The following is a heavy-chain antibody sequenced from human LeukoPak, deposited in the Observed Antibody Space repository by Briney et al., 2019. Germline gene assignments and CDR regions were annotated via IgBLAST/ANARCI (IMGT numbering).Heavy chain of an antibody. CDR1: GGSFSGYY. CDR2: INHSGSN. V-gene: IGHV4-34*01. D-gene: IGHD2-15*01. J-gene: IGHJ6*02. Sequence: SETLSLTCAVYGGSFSGYYWSWIRQPPGKGLEWIGEINHSGSNNYNPSLKSRVTISVDTSKNQFSLKLSSVTAADTAVYYCARVGYCSGGSCYSGSYYYYGMDVWGQGTTVTVSS. CDR3: ARVGYCSGGSCYSGSYYYYGMDV.